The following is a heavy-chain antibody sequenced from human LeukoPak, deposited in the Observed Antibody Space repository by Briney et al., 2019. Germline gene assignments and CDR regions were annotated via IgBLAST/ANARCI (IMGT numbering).Heavy chain of an antibody. V-gene: IGHV1-18*01. D-gene: IGHD3-9*01. CDR2: IGPYNGDT. CDR1: GYTFTKYA. J-gene: IGHJ6*03. CDR3: AREESQEVTYYDVLTGETSNSYYYYYMDV. Sequence: ASVKVSCKASGYTFTKYAISWVRQAPGQGLEWMGWIGPYNGDTNYPHKLQGRVTMTADTSTSTASMELRSLRSDDTAVYYCAREESQEVTYYDVLTGETSNSYYYYYMDVWGKGTTVTVSS.